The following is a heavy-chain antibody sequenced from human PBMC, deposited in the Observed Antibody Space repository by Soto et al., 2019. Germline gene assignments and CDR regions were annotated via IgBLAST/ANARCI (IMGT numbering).Heavy chain of an antibody. D-gene: IGHD1-26*01. J-gene: IGHJ6*02. CDR1: GGSVSSGSYY. CDR3: AREDSGSYSIPYYYYYYGMDV. Sequence: QVQLQESGPGLVKPSETLSLTCTVSGGSVSSGSYYWSWIRQPPGKGLEWIGYIYYSGSTNYNPSLKSRVTISVDTSKNQFSLKLSSVTAADTAVYYCAREDSGSYSIPYYYYYYGMDVWGQGTTVTVSS. CDR2: IYYSGST. V-gene: IGHV4-61*01.